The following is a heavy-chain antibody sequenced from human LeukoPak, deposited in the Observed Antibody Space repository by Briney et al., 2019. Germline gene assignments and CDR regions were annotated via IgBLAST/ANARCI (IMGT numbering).Heavy chain of an antibody. CDR1: GGSISSYY. J-gene: IGHJ5*02. D-gene: IGHD3-3*01. Sequence: PSETLSLTCTVSGGSISSYYWSWIRQPPGKGLEWIGYIYYSGSTNYNPSLKSRVTISVDTSKNQFSLKLSSVTAADTAVYYCARGRFSWFDPWGQGTLVTVSS. V-gene: IGHV4-59*08. CDR2: IYYSGST. CDR3: ARGRFSWFDP.